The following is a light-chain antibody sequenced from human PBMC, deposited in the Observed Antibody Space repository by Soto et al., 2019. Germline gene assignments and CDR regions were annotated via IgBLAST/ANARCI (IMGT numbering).Light chain of an antibody. CDR1: SRDVGGYNY. Sequence: QSPLTQPASVSGSIGQSVSISCTGNSRDVGGYNYVSGYQQHPGKAPKLLVYDVSPPHSGVSDRFSGSKSRNTASLTIYGCQAEDEADYYCSSYTTSSTRVVFGGGTKVTVL. J-gene: IGLJ3*02. CDR3: SSYTTSSTRVV. CDR2: DVS. V-gene: IGLV2-14*01.